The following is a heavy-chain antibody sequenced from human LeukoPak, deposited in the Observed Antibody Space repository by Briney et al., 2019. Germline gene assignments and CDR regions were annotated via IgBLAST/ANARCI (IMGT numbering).Heavy chain of an antibody. J-gene: IGHJ1*01. CDR2: INPNSGGT. V-gene: IGHV1-2*02. CDR1: GYTFTGYY. D-gene: IGHD3-22*01. Sequence: GASVKVSCKASGYTFTGYYMHWVRQAPGQGLEWMGWINPNSGGTNYAQKFQGRATMTRDTSISTAYMEKRRLTSDDTAVYYCARGSYDSSDFEYFQHWGQGTLVTVSS. CDR3: ARGSYDSSDFEYFQH.